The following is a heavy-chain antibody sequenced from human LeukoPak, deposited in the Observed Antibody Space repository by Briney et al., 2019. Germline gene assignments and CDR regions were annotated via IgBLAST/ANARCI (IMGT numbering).Heavy chain of an antibody. J-gene: IGHJ4*02. Sequence: GGSLRLSCAASGFTFTSYWMHWVRQAPGMGLVGVSRINSDGSSTSYADLVKGRFTISRDNAKNTLYLQMNSLRVEDTAVYYCARDAVTMDYWGQGTLVTVSS. CDR1: GFTFTSYW. D-gene: IGHD4-17*01. CDR3: ARDAVTMDY. V-gene: IGHV3-74*01. CDR2: INSDGSST.